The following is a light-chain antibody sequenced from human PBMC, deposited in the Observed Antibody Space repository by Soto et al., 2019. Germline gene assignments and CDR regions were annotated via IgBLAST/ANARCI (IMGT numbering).Light chain of an antibody. V-gene: IGLV1-40*01. J-gene: IGLJ1*01. CDR3: QSYDSSLSALYV. Sequence: QSVLTQPPSVSGAPGQRVTISCTGSSSNIGAGYDVHWYQQLPGTAPKLLIYGNSNQPSGVPDRFSGSKSGTSASLAITGLQAEYEADYYCQSYDSSLSALYVFGTGTKLTVL. CDR2: GNS. CDR1: SSNIGAGYD.